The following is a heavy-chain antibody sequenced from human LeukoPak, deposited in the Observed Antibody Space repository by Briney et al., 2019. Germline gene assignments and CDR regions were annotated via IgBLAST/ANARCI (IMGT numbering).Heavy chain of an antibody. J-gene: IGHJ4*02. Sequence: ASVKVSCKASGYTFTGNYMHWVRQAPGQGLEWMGWINPNSGGTNYAQKFQGRVTMTWDTSITTAYMELSRLASDDTAVYYCARDPRPEYYFDYWGQGTLATVSS. CDR2: INPNSGGT. CDR1: GYTFTGNY. V-gene: IGHV1-2*02. CDR3: ARDPRPEYYFDY.